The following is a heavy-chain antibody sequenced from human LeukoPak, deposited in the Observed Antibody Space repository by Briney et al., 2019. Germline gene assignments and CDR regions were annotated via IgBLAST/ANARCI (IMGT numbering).Heavy chain of an antibody. CDR1: GYTFTDYY. J-gene: IGHJ5*02. CDR2: INPNSGGT. D-gene: IGHD3-10*01. V-gene: IGHV1-2*02. Sequence: ASVTVSYMASGYTFTDYYMHWVRQAPGQGLEWMGWINPNSGGTNYAQKFQCRVTMTRDTSISTAYMELSRLRSDDTAVYYCARDRGNWFDPWGQGTLVTVSS. CDR3: ARDRGNWFDP.